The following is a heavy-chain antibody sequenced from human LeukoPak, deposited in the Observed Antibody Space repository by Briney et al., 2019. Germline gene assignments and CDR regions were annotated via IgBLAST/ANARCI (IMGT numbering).Heavy chain of an antibody. D-gene: IGHD1-1*01. Sequence: GGSLRLSCAASGFTFISYAMHWVRQAPGKGLEWVAVISYDGSNIHYTDSVQGRFTISRDNSKNTLYLQMNSLRAEDTAVYYCARDSSDDAAPFDYWGQGTLVTVSS. J-gene: IGHJ4*02. V-gene: IGHV3-30-3*01. CDR3: ARDSSDDAAPFDY. CDR1: GFTFISYA. CDR2: ISYDGSNI.